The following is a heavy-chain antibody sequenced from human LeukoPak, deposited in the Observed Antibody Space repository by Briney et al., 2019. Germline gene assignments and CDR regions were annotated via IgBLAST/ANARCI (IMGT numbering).Heavy chain of an antibody. CDR1: GGSFSGYY. V-gene: IGHV4-34*01. CDR2: INHSGST. Sequence: SETLSLTCAVYGGSFSGYYWSWIRQPPGKGLEWIGEINHSGSTNYNPSLKSRVTISVDTSKNQFSLKLSSVTAADTAVYYCARGLLAPYYYDSSGYWTYWGQGTLVTVSS. D-gene: IGHD3-22*01. J-gene: IGHJ4*02. CDR3: ARGLLAPYYYDSSGYWTY.